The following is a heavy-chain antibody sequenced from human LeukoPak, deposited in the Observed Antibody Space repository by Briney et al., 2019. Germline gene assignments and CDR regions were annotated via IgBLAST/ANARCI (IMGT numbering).Heavy chain of an antibody. D-gene: IGHD3-10*01. J-gene: IGHJ4*02. V-gene: IGHV1-24*01. CDR3: ATAPITMVRGVIIRPIYFDY. CDR1: GYTLTELS. CDR2: FDPEDGET. Sequence: GVSVKVSCKVSGYTLTELSMHWVRQAPGKGLEWMGGFDPEDGETIYAQKFQGRVTMTEDTSTDTAYMELSSLRSEDTAVYYCATAPITMVRGVIIRPIYFDYWGQGTLVTVSS.